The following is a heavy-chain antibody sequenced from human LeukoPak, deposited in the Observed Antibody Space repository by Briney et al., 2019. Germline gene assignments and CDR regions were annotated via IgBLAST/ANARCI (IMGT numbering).Heavy chain of an antibody. CDR3: TRGPGGAALGY. CDR2: IYTSGST. D-gene: IGHD2-15*01. CDR1: GGSISSGSYY. Sequence: SETLSLTCTVSGGSISSGSYYWSWIRQPAGKGLEWIGRIYTSGSTNYNPSLKSRVTISVDTSKNQFSLKLSSVTAADTAVYHCTRGPGGAALGYWGQGTLVTVSS. V-gene: IGHV4-61*02. J-gene: IGHJ4*02.